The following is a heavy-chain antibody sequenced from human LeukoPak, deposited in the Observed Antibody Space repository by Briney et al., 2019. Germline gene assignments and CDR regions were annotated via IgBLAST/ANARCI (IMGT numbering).Heavy chain of an antibody. CDR3: ARLYGSGIFDY. CDR2: ISYDGSNK. V-gene: IGHV3-30*04. D-gene: IGHD3-10*01. CDR1: GFTFSSYA. J-gene: IGHJ4*02. Sequence: PGRSLRLSCAASGFTFSSYAMHWVRQAPGKGLEWVAVISYDGSNKYYADSVKGRFTISRDNSKNTLYLQMNSLTAEDTAIYYCARLYGSGIFDYWSQGTLVTISS.